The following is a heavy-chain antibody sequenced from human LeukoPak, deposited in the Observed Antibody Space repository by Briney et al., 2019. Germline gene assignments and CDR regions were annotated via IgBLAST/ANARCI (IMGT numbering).Heavy chain of an antibody. Sequence: GRSLRLSCAASGFTFSNYAMHWVRQAPGKGLEWVAVISYDGSIKYYADSVKGRFTISRDNSKNTLYLQMNSLRAEDTAVYYCAKDSNGSGSYPDAFDIWGQGTMVTVSS. CDR3: AKDSNGSGSYPDAFDI. J-gene: IGHJ3*02. V-gene: IGHV3-30-3*01. D-gene: IGHD3-10*01. CDR2: ISYDGSIK. CDR1: GFTFSNYA.